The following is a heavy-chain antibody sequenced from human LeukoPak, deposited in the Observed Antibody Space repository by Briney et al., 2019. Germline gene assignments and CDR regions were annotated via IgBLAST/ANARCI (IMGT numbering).Heavy chain of an antibody. Sequence: GGSLRLSCAASGFTFSRYWMSWVRQAPGKGLEWVANIKQDGSEQYYVDSVRGRFTISRDNTKNSLYLQMNSLGVEDTAVYYCATDWSGDDRFDYWGQGTLVTVSS. CDR2: IKQDGSEQ. D-gene: IGHD3-3*01. CDR3: ATDWSGDDRFDY. V-gene: IGHV3-7*05. J-gene: IGHJ4*02. CDR1: GFTFSRYW.